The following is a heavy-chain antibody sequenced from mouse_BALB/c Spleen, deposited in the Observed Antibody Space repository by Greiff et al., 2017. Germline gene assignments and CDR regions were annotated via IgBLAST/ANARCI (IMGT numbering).Heavy chain of an antibody. V-gene: IGHV3-2*02. D-gene: IGHD2-4*01. J-gene: IGHJ2*01. CDR1: GYSITSDYA. CDR2: ISYSGST. Sequence: VQLKESGPGLVKPSQSLSLTCTVTGYSITSDYAWNWIRQFPGNKLEWMGYISYSGSTSYNPSLKSRISITRDTSKNQFFLQLNSVTTEDTATYYCARPTYDYDDFDYWGQGTTLTVSS. CDR3: ARPTYDYDDFDY.